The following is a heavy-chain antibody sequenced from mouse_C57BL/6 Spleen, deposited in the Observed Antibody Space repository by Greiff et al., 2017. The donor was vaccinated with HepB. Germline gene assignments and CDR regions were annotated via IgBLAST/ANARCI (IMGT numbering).Heavy chain of an antibody. Sequence: VQLQQSGPELVKPGASVKISCKASGYAFSSSWMNWVKQRPGKGLEWIGRIYPGDGDTNYNGKFKGKATLTADKSSSTAYMQLSSLTSDDSAVYFCAREGWDYAMDYWGQGTSVTVSS. CDR1: GYAFSSSW. CDR3: AREGWDYAMDY. V-gene: IGHV1-82*01. J-gene: IGHJ4*01. CDR2: IYPGDGDT. D-gene: IGHD1-1*02.